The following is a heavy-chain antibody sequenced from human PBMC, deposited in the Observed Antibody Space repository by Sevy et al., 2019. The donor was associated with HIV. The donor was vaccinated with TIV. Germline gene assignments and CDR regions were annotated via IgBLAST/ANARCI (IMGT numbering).Heavy chain of an antibody. V-gene: IGHV3-11*01. J-gene: IGHJ4*02. CDR1: GFTFSDYY. CDR2: ISSSGSTM. Sequence: GGSLRLSCAASGFTFSDYYMSCIRQAPGKGLEWVSYISSSGSTMYYADSVKGRFTISRDNAKNSLYLQMNSLRAEDTAVYYCARSIIAAADSFQYYFDYWCQGTLVTVSS. CDR3: ARSIIAAADSFQYYFDY. D-gene: IGHD6-13*01.